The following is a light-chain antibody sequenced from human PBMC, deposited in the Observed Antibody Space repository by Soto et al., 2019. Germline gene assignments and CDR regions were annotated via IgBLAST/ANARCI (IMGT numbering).Light chain of an antibody. V-gene: IGKV3D-20*01. CDR2: AAS. CDR3: QQYGGSPLT. J-gene: IGKJ4*01. CDR1: QSVNSNY. Sequence: EIVLTQSPATLSLSPGERATLSCGASQSVNSNYLAWYHQKPGLAPRLLIYAASSRATGIPDRFSDSGSGTDFTLTISRLEPEDFALYYCQQYGGSPLTFGGGTKVELK.